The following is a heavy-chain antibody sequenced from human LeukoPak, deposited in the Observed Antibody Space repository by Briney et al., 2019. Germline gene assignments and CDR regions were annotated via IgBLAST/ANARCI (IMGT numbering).Heavy chain of an antibody. CDR3: ARLYKDAFDI. D-gene: IGHD5-24*01. CDR2: INPSGGST. V-gene: IGHV1-46*01. Sequence: ASVKVSCKASGCTFTSYYMHWVRQAPGQGLEWMGIINPSGGSTSYAQKFQGRVTMTRDMSTSTVYMELSSLRSEDTAVYYCARLYKDAFDIWGQGTMVTISS. J-gene: IGHJ3*02. CDR1: GCTFTSYY.